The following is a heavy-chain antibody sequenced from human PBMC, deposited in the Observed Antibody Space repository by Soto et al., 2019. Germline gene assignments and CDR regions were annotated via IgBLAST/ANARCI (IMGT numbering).Heavy chain of an antibody. CDR2: IYWDDDK. CDR3: AHSRQLWLKGAAFDI. CDR1: GFSLSTSGVG. V-gene: IGHV2-5*02. J-gene: IGHJ3*02. D-gene: IGHD5-18*01. Sequence: QITLKESGPTLVKPTQTLTLTCTFSGFSLSTSGVGVAWIRQPPGKALEWLALIYWDDDKRYSPSLKTRLTITKDSSKNQVVVTVTYLGPLDTATYYCAHSRQLWLKGAAFDIWGQGTMVTVSS.